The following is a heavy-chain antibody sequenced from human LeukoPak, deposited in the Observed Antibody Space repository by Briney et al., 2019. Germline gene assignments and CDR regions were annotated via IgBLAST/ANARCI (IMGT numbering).Heavy chain of an antibody. D-gene: IGHD5-18*01. J-gene: IGHJ4*02. CDR1: GFTFSSYT. CDR3: AKEAGYSYGCFDY. V-gene: IGHV3-21*01. Sequence: KTGGSLRLSCAASGFTFSSYTMNWVRQAPGKGLEWVSSISSSSSYIYYVDSVKGRFTISRDNAKKSLYLQMNSLRAEDTAVYYCAKEAGYSYGCFDYWGQGTLVTVSS. CDR2: ISSSSSYI.